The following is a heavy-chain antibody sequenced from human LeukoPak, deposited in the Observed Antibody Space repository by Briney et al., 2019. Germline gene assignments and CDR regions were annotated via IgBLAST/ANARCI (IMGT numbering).Heavy chain of an antibody. J-gene: IGHJ4*02. D-gene: IGHD6-19*01. CDR2: ISYDGSNK. CDR1: GFTFSSYA. CDR3: ARDLIFSVAGWFDY. V-gene: IGHV3-30-3*01. Sequence: PGGSLRLSCAASGFTFSSYAMHWVRQVPGKGLEWVAVISYDGSNKYYADSVKGRFTISRDNSKNTLYLQMNSLRAEDTAVYYCARDLIFSVAGWFDYWGQGTLVTVSS.